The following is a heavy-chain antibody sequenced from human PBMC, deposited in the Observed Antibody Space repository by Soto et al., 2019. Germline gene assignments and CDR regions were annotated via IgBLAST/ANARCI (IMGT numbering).Heavy chain of an antibody. D-gene: IGHD3-10*01. V-gene: IGHV3-30*18. Sequence: QVQLVESGGGVVQPGRSLRLSCAASGFTFSSYGMHWVRQAPGKGLEWVAVISYDGSNKYYADSVKGRFTISRDNSKNTLYLRMNSLRAEDTAVYYCAKQRLLWFGEINYYYYGMDVWGQGTTVTVSS. CDR2: ISYDGSNK. CDR1: GFTFSSYG. J-gene: IGHJ6*02. CDR3: AKQRLLWFGEINYYYYGMDV.